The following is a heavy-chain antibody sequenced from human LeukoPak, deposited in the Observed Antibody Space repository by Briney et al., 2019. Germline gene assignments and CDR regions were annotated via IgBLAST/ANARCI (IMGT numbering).Heavy chain of an antibody. CDR1: GFTFDDYA. J-gene: IGHJ4*02. V-gene: IGHV3-9*01. Sequence: PGGSLRLSCAASGFTFDDYAMHWVRQAPGKGLEWVSGISWNSGSIGYADSVKGRFTISRDNAKNSLYLQMNSLRAEDTALYYCAKDPTSYSSSWYNPYYFDYWGQGTLVTVSS. CDR2: ISWNSGSI. D-gene: IGHD6-13*01. CDR3: AKDPTSYSSSWYNPYYFDY.